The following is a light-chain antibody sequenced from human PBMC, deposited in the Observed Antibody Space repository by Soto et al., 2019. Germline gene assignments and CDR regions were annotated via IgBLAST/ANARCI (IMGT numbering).Light chain of an antibody. V-gene: IGLV2-8*01. CDR3: SSYAGRNNLV. CDR1: SSDIGNYYY. Sequence: QSALTQPPSASGSPGQSVTISCTGSSSDIGNYYYVSWFQQYPGKAPKLMIYEVTKRPSGVPDRFSGSKSGNTASLTVSGLQAEDEADYYCSSYAGRNNLVFGGGTKLTVL. J-gene: IGLJ2*01. CDR2: EVT.